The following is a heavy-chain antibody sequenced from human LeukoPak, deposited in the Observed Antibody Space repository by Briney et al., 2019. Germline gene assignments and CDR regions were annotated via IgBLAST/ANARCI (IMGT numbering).Heavy chain of an antibody. D-gene: IGHD1-1*01. CDR1: GFTFSSYA. V-gene: IGHV3-64*01. J-gene: IGHJ4*02. Sequence: GGSLRLSCAASGFTFSSYAMHWVRQAPGKGLEYVSAISSNGGSTYYANSVKGRFTISRDNSKNTLYLQMGSLRTEDMAVYYCARWVEGTTYFDYWGQGTLVTVSS. CDR2: ISSNGGST. CDR3: ARWVEGTTYFDY.